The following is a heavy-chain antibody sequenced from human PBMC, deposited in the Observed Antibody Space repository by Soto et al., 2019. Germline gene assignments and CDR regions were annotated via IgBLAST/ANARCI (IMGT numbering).Heavy chain of an antibody. CDR1: GFPVSSNY. V-gene: IGHV3-72*01. CDR2: TRNKPNSYTT. CDR3: AMEGSGPGWT. D-gene: IGHD3-10*01. J-gene: IGHJ5*02. Sequence: GGSLRLSCGASGFPVSSNYMNWVRQAPGKGLEWVGRTRNKPNSYTTEYAASVRGRFTISSDDSKNSLYLQMNSLKTEDTAVYYCAMEGSGPGWTWGQGTLVTVSS.